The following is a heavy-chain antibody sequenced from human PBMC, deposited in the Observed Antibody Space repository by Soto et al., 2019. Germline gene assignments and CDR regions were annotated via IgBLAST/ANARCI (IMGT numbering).Heavy chain of an antibody. CDR3: ARGYRQSGYSSSWVFDY. CDR1: GGSINSGGYY. Sequence: QVQLRESGPGLVKPSQTLSLTCTVSGGSINSGGYYWNWIRQPPGKGLEWIGYMYYSGSTYYNPFLRSRVITAADTSENHFSLKLSSVTAAATAVYFCARGYRQSGYSSSWVFDYWGQGTLVNVSS. CDR2: MYYSGST. V-gene: IGHV4-31*03. J-gene: IGHJ4*02. D-gene: IGHD6-13*01.